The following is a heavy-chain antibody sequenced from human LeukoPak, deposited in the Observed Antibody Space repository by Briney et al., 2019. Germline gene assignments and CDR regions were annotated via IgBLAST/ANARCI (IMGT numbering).Heavy chain of an antibody. CDR1: GYTFTSYG. V-gene: IGHV1-18*01. D-gene: IGHD6-13*01. Sequence: ASVKDSCKASGYTFTSYGISWVRQAPGQGLEWMGWISAYNGNTNYAQKLQGGVTMTTDTSTSTAYMELRSLRSDDTAVYYCARDRSTSSSWYTPYYYYYYMDVWGKGTTVTVSS. J-gene: IGHJ6*03. CDR3: ARDRSTSSSWYTPYYYYYYMDV. CDR2: ISAYNGNT.